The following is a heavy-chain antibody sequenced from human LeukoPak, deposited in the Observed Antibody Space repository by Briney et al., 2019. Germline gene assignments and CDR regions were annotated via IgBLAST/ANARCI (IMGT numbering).Heavy chain of an antibody. V-gene: IGHV3-7*01. CDR3: ARSVGLYYYDSSGYFDS. CDR1: GFTFSSYW. CDR2: IKQEGCEK. D-gene: IGHD3-22*01. Sequence: GGSLRLSCAASGFTFSSYWMTWVRQAPGKGLEWVANIKQEGCEKHYVDSVKGRFTISRDNAKKSLYLQMNSLRAEDTAVYYCARSVGLYYYDSSGYFDSWGQGTLVTVSS. J-gene: IGHJ4*02.